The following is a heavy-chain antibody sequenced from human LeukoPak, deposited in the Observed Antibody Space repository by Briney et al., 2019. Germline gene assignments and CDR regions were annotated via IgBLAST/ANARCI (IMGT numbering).Heavy chain of an antibody. Sequence: PGGSLRLSCAASGFTFSSYAMHWVRQAPGKGLEWVAFISYDGSNKYYADSVKGRFTISRDNSKNTLYLQMNSLRAEDTAVYYCARATYYYDSSGSHLGYWGQGTLVTVSS. D-gene: IGHD3-22*01. V-gene: IGHV3-30-3*01. J-gene: IGHJ4*02. CDR1: GFTFSSYA. CDR3: ARATYYYDSSGSHLGY. CDR2: ISYDGSNK.